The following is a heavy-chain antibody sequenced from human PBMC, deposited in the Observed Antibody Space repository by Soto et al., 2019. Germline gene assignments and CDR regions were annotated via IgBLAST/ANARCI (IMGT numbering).Heavy chain of an antibody. J-gene: IGHJ6*02. D-gene: IGHD3-10*01. V-gene: IGHV3-7*03. Sequence: GGSLRLSCAASGFTFSSYWMSWVRQAPGKGLEWVANIKQDGSEKYYVDSVKGRFTISRDNVKNSLYLQMNSLRAEDTAVYYCARDRAVRGVKLVWGLLSGSCYYYGMDVWGQGTTVTVSS. CDR3: ARDRAVRGVKLVWGLLSGSCYYYGMDV. CDR2: IKQDGSEK. CDR1: GFTFSSYW.